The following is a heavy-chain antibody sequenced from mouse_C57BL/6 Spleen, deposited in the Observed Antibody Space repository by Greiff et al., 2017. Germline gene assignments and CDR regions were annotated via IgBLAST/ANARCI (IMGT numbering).Heavy chain of an antibody. D-gene: IGHD2-5*01. Sequence: QVQLKQSGTELVKPGASVKLSCKASGYTFTSYWMHWVKQRPGQGLEWIGNINPSNGGTNYNEKFKSKATLTVDKSSSTAYMQLSSLTSEDSAVYYCARSPLYYSNYRGYFDYWGQGTTLTVSS. J-gene: IGHJ2*01. CDR2: INPSNGGT. CDR3: ARSPLYYSNYRGYFDY. CDR1: GYTFTSYW. V-gene: IGHV1-53*01.